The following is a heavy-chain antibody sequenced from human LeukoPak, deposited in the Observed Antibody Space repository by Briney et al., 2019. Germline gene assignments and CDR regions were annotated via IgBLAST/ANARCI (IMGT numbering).Heavy chain of an antibody. CDR3: AWSFGRSGLYYDYGMDV. CDR2: INPNSDGT. J-gene: IGHJ6*02. V-gene: IGHV1-2*06. CDR1: GYTFTGYY. D-gene: IGHD5-12*01. Sequence: SSVKVSCKAYGYTFTGYYMHWVRQAPGQGLEWMGRINPNSDGTNYAQKFPARVTMTRDTSNSTAYMELSRLRSDDTAAYNSAWSFGRSGLYYDYGMDVWGQGTPVSVS.